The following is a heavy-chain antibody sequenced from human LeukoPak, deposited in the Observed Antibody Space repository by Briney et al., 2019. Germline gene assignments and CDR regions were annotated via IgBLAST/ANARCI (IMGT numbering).Heavy chain of an antibody. D-gene: IGHD3-22*01. J-gene: IGHJ4*02. V-gene: IGHV4-34*01. Sequence: SETLSLTCAVYGGSFSGYYWSWIRQPPGKGLEWIGEINHSGSTNYSPSLKSRVTISVDTSKNQFSLKLSSVTAADTAVYYCARVPWGYDSSGSLDYWGQGTLVTVSS. CDR3: ARVPWGYDSSGSLDY. CDR1: GGSFSGYY. CDR2: INHSGST.